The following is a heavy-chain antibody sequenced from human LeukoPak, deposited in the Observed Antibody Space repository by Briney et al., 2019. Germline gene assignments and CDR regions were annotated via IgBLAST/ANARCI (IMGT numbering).Heavy chain of an antibody. Sequence: ASVKVSCKASGGTFSSYAIGWVRQAPGQGLEWMGGITPLFGTANYAQKFQGRVTITADKSTSTAYMELSSLRSDDTAVYYCARARDDVSRYYYYMDVWGKGTTVTVSS. CDR1: GGTFSSYA. D-gene: IGHD3-16*01. CDR2: ITPLFGTA. CDR3: ARARDDVSRYYYYMDV. J-gene: IGHJ6*03. V-gene: IGHV1-69*06.